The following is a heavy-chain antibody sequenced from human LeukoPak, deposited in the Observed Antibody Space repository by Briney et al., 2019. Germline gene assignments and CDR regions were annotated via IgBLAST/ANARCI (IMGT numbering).Heavy chain of an antibody. Sequence: SETLSLTCTVSGGSISSGGYYWGCIRQHPGKGLECIGYIYYSGSTYYNPSLKSRVTISVDTSKHQFSLKLSSVTAADTAVYYCARLAKSGGSRHLDYWGQGTLVTVSS. D-gene: IGHD2-15*01. CDR1: GGSISSGGYY. V-gene: IGHV4-31*03. CDR2: IYYSGST. CDR3: ARLAKSGGSRHLDY. J-gene: IGHJ4*02.